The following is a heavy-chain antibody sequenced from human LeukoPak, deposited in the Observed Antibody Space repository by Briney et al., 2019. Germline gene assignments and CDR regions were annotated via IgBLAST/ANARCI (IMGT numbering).Heavy chain of an antibody. CDR2: IYSGGGT. CDR3: ARNYYDSSAYYYCDY. CDR1: GFTVSNSY. D-gene: IGHD3-22*01. Sequence: GGSLRLSCAASGFTVSNSYMSWVRQAPGKGLEWVSHIYSGGGTYYADSVKGRFTISRDNSKNTLYLQMNSLRAEDTAVYYCARNYYDSSAYYYCDYWGQGTLVTVSS. V-gene: IGHV3-66*01. J-gene: IGHJ4*02.